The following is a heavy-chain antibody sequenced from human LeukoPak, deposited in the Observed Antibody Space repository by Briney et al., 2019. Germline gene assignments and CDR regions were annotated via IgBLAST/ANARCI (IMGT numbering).Heavy chain of an antibody. J-gene: IGHJ5*02. CDR2: IYTSGST. Sequence: SETLSLTCTVSGGSISSGSYYWSWIRQPAGKGLEWIGRIYTSGSTNYTPSLKSRVTISVDTSKNQFSLKLSSVTAADTAVYYCARVPPYYDSSGYYYNAPWWFDPWRQGTLVTVSS. CDR1: GGSISSGSYY. CDR3: ARVPPYYDSSGYYYNAPWWFDP. V-gene: IGHV4-61*02. D-gene: IGHD3-22*01.